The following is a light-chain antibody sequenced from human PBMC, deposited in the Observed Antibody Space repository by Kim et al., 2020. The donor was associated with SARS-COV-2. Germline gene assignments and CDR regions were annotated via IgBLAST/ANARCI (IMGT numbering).Light chain of an antibody. CDR3: QKYNTAPLA. J-gene: IGKJ4*01. V-gene: IGKV1-27*01. CDR2: AAS. CDR1: RDITNY. Sequence: DIQMTQSPSSLSASVGDRVTITCRANRDITNYVAWYQQKPGKVPNILIYAASTLQSGVPSRFSGSGSGTDFTFTIISLQSEDVATYYCQKYNTAPLAFGGGTKVDIK.